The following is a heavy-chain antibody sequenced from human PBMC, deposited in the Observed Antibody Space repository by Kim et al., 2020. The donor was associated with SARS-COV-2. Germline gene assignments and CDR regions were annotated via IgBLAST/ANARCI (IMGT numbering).Heavy chain of an antibody. CDR1: GFTFSSYG. CDR3: ATPGAIFGPSAV. CDR2: ISYDGSNK. Sequence: GGSLRLSCVASGFTFSSYGMHWVRQAPGKGLEWVAVISYDGSNKYYADSVKGRFTISRDNSKNTLYLQMNSLRAEDTAVYYCATPGAIFGPSAVWGQGTLVTVSS. V-gene: IGHV3-30*03. J-gene: IGHJ4*02. D-gene: IGHD3-3*01.